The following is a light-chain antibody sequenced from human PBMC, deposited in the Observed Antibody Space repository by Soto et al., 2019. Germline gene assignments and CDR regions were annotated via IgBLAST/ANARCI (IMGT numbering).Light chain of an antibody. J-gene: IGLJ3*02. CDR1: TSNIGHNY. V-gene: IGLV1-51*01. CDR2: GND. Sequence: QSVLTQPPSVSAAPGQTVTISCSGGTSNIGHNYVSWYQQLPGTAPTLLIYGNDKRPSGIPYRFSGSKSGTSATLAITGLQTGDEADYYCATWDTNLSAVFGGGTKLTV. CDR3: ATWDTNLSAV.